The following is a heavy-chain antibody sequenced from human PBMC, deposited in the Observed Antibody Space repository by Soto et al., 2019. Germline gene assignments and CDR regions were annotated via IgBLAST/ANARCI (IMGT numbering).Heavy chain of an antibody. D-gene: IGHD3-10*01. CDR2: IWSGGSNE. Sequence: QVQLVESGGGVVQPGRSLRLSCAASEFTFSRHGMHWVRQAPGKGLQWVGVIWSGGSNEEYADSVKGRFIISRDNSKNSLYLQMNSLRAEDTAVYYCARERTFGDNKHNYMDVWGTGITVTVSS. V-gene: IGHV3-33*01. J-gene: IGHJ6*03. CDR3: ARERTFGDNKHNYMDV. CDR1: EFTFSRHG.